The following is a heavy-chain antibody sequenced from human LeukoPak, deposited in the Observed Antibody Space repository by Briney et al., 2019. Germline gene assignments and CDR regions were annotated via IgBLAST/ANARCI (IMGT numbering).Heavy chain of an antibody. D-gene: IGHD3-10*01. V-gene: IGHV1-2*02. J-gene: IGHJ3*02. CDR1: GYTFTCYY. CDR3: ASLWFGELLGIGDAFDI. CDR2: INPNSGGT. Sequence: ASVKVSCKASGYTFTCYYMHWVRQAPGQGLEWMGGINPNSGGTNYAQKFQGRVTMTRDTSISTAYMELSRLRSDDTAVYYCASLWFGELLGIGDAFDIWGQGTMVTVSS.